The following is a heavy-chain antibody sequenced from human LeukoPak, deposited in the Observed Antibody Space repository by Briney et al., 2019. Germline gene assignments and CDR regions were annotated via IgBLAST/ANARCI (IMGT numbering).Heavy chain of an antibody. D-gene: IGHD2-15*01. J-gene: IGHJ5*02. CDR1: GASXITYY. V-gene: IGHV4-4*07. CDR2: IYTSGST. CDR3: ARDGGHCSGGTCYSVWIDP. Sequence: TXXGASXITYYWXWIRQPAGQGLEWIGRIYTSGSTNYNPSLKGRVTMSVDTSKNQFSPKMNSMTAADTAVYYCARDGGHCSGGTCYSVWIDPWGQGTLVTVSS.